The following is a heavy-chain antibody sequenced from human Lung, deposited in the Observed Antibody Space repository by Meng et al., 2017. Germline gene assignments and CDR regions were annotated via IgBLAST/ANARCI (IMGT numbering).Heavy chain of an antibody. J-gene: IGHJ4*02. Sequence: GRLRPPATLSPTGVGSRGSFSYYYWRWIRQSPGKGLEWIGEINHSGSTNYNPSLESRATISVDTSQNNLSLKLSSVTAADSDVYYCARGPTTMAHDFDYWGQGTLVTVSS. CDR2: INHSGST. CDR3: ARGPTTMAHDFDY. CDR1: RGSFSYYY. V-gene: IGHV4-34*01. D-gene: IGHD4-11*01.